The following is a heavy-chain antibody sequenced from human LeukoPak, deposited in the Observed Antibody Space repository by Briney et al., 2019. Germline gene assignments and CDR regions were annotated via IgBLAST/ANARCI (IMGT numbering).Heavy chain of an antibody. J-gene: IGHJ6*03. V-gene: IGHV3-23*01. CDR1: GFTFSSYA. D-gene: IGHD4-17*01. CDR3: ISTVTTGGYYYYYMDV. CDR2: ISGSGGST. Sequence: GSLRLSCAASGFTFSSYAMSWVRQAPGKGLEWVSAISGSGGSTYYADSVKGRFTISRDNSKNTLYLQMNSLRAEDTAVYYCISTVTTGGYYYYYMDVWGKGTTVTVSS.